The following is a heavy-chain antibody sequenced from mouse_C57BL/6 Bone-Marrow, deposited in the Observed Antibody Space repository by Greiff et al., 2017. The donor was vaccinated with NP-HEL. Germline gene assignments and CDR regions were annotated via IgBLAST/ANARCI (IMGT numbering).Heavy chain of an antibody. D-gene: IGHD2-14*01. V-gene: IGHV1-81*01. Sequence: VQLQQSGAELARPGASVKLSCKASGYTFTSYGISWVKQRTGQGLEWIGEIYPRSGNTYYNEKFKGKATLTADKSSSTAYMELRSLTSEDSAVYFCARQLWVRRYFDVWGTGTTVTVSS. CDR2: IYPRSGNT. CDR3: ARQLWVRRYFDV. CDR1: GYTFTSYG. J-gene: IGHJ1*03.